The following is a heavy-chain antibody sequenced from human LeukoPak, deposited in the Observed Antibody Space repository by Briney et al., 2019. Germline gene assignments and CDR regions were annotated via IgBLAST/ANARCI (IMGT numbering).Heavy chain of an antibody. D-gene: IGHD5-18*01. V-gene: IGHV3-23*01. CDR2: ITGSAKTT. J-gene: IGHJ1*01. CDR3: TKEDRQLVCAY. CDR1: GFTFASHA. Sequence: GGSLRLSCEASGFTFASHAMRGVRQAPGKRLEWVSSITGSAKTTYYADSVKGRFTISRDNSRNTVDLQLTSLRAEDTATYYCTKEDRQLVCAYWGQGTLVTVSS.